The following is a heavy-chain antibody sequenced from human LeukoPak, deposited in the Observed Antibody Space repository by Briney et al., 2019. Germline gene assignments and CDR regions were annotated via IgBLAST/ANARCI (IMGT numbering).Heavy chain of an antibody. J-gene: IGHJ4*02. V-gene: IGHV3-23*01. CDR3: AKDFLTVTAGWDY. Sequence: GGSLRLSCAASGFTFSIYAMSWVRQAPGKGLEWVSGISGSGGSTYYADSVKGRFTVSRDNSKNTLFLQMNSLRAEDTAVYYCAKDFLTVTAGWDYWGQGTLVTVSS. CDR2: ISGSGGST. CDR1: GFTFSIYA. D-gene: IGHD6-25*01.